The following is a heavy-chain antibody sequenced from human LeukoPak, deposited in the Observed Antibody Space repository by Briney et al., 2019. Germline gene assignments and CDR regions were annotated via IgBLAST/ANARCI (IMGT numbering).Heavy chain of an antibody. V-gene: IGHV4-39*01. CDR2: IYYSGST. D-gene: IGHD4-17*01. CDR1: GGSLTRSSYY. CDR3: ARHQRDDYGDYPADS. J-gene: IGHJ4*02. Sequence: SETLSLPCTVSGGSLTRSSYYWGWIRQPPGKGLEWIGTIYYSGSTYYNPSLKSRVTISVDTSKNQFSLKLTSVTAADTAVYYCARHQRDDYGDYPADSWGQGTLVTVSS.